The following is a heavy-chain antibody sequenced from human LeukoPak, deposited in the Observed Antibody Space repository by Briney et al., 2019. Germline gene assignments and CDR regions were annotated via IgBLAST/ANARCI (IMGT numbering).Heavy chain of an antibody. V-gene: IGHV1-46*01. J-gene: IGHJ3*02. D-gene: IGHD3-9*01. CDR1: GYTFTTYY. CDR3: ARPRLRYSTTDAFDI. CDR2: INPSGDST. Sequence: ASVKVSCKASGYTFTTYYMHWVRQAPGRGLEWVGIINPSGDSTSYTQKFQGRVTMTRDTPTSTVYMELSSLRSEDTAVYYCARPRLRYSTTDAFDIWGQGTMVTVSS.